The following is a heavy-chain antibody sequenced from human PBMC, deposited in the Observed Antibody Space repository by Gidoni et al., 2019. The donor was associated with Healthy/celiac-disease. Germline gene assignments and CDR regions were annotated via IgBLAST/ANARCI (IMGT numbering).Heavy chain of an antibody. CDR1: GFTFSSYA. CDR3: AKDRDYYDSSGYYSYFDY. Sequence: EVQLVESGGGLVQPGGSLRLSCAASGFTFSSYAMSWVRQAPGKGLEWVSAISGSGGSTYYADSVKGRFTISRDNSKNTLYLQMNSLRAEDTAVYYCAKDRDYYDSSGYYSYFDYWGQGTLVTVSS. CDR2: ISGSGGST. J-gene: IGHJ4*02. V-gene: IGHV3-23*04. D-gene: IGHD3-22*01.